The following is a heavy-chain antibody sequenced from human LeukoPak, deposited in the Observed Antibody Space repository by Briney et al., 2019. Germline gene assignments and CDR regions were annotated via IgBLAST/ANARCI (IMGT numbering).Heavy chain of an antibody. D-gene: IGHD6-6*01. V-gene: IGHV4-4*02. Sequence: PSGTLSLTCAVSGDSVATDTRWSWVRQPPGRGLEWIGDIHHGGTTSYNPSLKTRATLSVDKSKNLFSLKLMSVTAADTAVYFCARILGLSSSDNYEECFYPWGQGAPVTVSS. CDR1: GDSVATDTR. J-gene: IGHJ5*02. CDR3: ARILGLSSSDNYEECFYP. CDR2: IHHGGTT.